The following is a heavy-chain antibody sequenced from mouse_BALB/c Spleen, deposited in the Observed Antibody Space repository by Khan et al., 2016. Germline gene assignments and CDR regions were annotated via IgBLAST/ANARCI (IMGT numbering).Heavy chain of an antibody. CDR1: GYAFTNYL. V-gene: IGHV1-54*01. D-gene: IGHD2-3*01. J-gene: IGHJ4*01. Sequence: QVQLQQSGAELVRPGTSVKVSCMASGYAFTNYLIEWVKQRPGQGLEWIGVINPGSGGTNYNEKFKGKATLTADKSSSTAYMQLSSLTSDDSAVYFCARYDGYYYAMDYWGQGTSVTVSS. CDR3: ARYDGYYYAMDY. CDR2: INPGSGGT.